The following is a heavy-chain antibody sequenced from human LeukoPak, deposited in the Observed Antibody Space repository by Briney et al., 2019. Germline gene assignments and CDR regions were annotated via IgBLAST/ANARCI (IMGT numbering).Heavy chain of an antibody. J-gene: IGHJ4*02. CDR3: ARGRRGYSGYDLDETYHFDY. CDR1: GYTFTSYD. V-gene: IGHV1-8*01. D-gene: IGHD5-12*01. CDR2: MNPNSGNT. Sequence: ASVKVSCKASGYTFTSYDINWVRQATGQGLEWMGWMNPNSGNTGYAQKFQGRVTMTRNTSISTAYMELSSLRSEDTAVYYCARGRRGYSGYDLDETYHFDYWGQGTLVTVSS.